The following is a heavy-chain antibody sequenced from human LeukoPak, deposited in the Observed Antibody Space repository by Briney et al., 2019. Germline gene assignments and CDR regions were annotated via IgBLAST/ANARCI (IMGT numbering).Heavy chain of an antibody. V-gene: IGHV3-11*04. CDR2: IKGNGATT. J-gene: IGHJ4*02. CDR3: ARDGYNSHFDY. Sequence: PGGSLRLSCEASGFTFSNYYMSWIRQAPGKGLEWVSHIKGNGATTYYADSVRGRFTISRDNAKNSLYLQMNSLRAEDTAVYYCARDGYNSHFDYWGQGTLVTVSS. D-gene: IGHD5-24*01. CDR1: GFTFSNYY.